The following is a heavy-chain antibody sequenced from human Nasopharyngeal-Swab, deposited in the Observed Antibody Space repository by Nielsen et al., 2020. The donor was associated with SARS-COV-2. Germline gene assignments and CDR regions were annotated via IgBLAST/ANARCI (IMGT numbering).Heavy chain of an antibody. CDR2: INGNSRSI. Sequence: GESLKISCAASGFTFSTYAMTWVRQAPGKGLVWVSGINGNSRSITYADSVKGRFTISRDNSKNTVSLQMNSLRVEDSGLYFCAKELYDLSGALDQWGQGTLVTVSS. CDR3: AKELYDLSGALDQ. CDR1: GFTFSTYA. V-gene: IGHV3-23*01. D-gene: IGHD3-3*01. J-gene: IGHJ4*02.